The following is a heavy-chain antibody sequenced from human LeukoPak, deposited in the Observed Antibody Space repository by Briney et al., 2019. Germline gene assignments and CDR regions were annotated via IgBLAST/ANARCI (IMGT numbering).Heavy chain of an antibody. CDR3: ARGGDTAIALGY. D-gene: IGHD5-18*01. J-gene: IGHJ4*02. CDR2: IYHSGST. CDR1: GDSISSGSYY. Sequence: PSETLSLTCIVSGDSISSGSYYWSWIRQPPGEGLEWIGYIYHSGSTYYNPSLKSRVTISVDRSKNQFSLKLSSVTAADTAVYYCARGGDTAIALGYWGQGTLVTVSS. V-gene: IGHV4-30-2*01.